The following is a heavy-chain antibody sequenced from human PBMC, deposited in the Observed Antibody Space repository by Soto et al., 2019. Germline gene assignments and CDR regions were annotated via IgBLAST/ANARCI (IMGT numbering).Heavy chain of an antibody. CDR2: IYYSGST. J-gene: IGHJ3*02. V-gene: IGHV4-61*01. Sequence: QVQLQESGPGLVKPSETLSLTCTVSGGSVSSGSYYWSWIRQPPGKGLEWIGYIYYSGSTNYNPSLKSRVTISVDTSKHQFSLKLSSVTAADTAVYYCAGATVAVAGRAFDIWGQGTMVTVSS. CDR3: AGATVAVAGRAFDI. CDR1: GGSVSSGSYY. D-gene: IGHD6-19*01.